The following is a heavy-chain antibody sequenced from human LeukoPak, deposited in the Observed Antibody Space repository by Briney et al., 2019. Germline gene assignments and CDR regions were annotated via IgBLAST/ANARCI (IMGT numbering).Heavy chain of an antibody. CDR3: ARDPAAAGHTLDY. Sequence: GGSLRLSCAASGFTFSSYAMHWVRQAPGKGLEWVAVLSYDGSNKYYADSVKGRFTISRDNSKNTLYLQMNSLRAEDTAVYYCARDPAAAGHTLDYWGQGTLVTVSS. D-gene: IGHD6-13*01. CDR2: LSYDGSNK. CDR1: GFTFSSYA. J-gene: IGHJ4*02. V-gene: IGHV3-30*04.